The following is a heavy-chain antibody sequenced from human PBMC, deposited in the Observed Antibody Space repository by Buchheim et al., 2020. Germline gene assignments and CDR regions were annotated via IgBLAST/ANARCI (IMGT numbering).Heavy chain of an antibody. V-gene: IGHV3-23*01. D-gene: IGHD3-22*01. J-gene: IGHJ4*02. CDR2: ISGSGGST. CDR1: GFTFRTYA. Sequence: EVQLLESGGGWVQSGGSLRLSCAASGFTFRTYAMSWVRQAPGKGLEWVSAISGSGGSTYYADSVKGRFTISSDNSKNTLYLQMNSLRAEDTAVYYCAKPGAFFYDSSGRYCFDYWGQGTL. CDR3: AKPGAFFYDSSGRYCFDY.